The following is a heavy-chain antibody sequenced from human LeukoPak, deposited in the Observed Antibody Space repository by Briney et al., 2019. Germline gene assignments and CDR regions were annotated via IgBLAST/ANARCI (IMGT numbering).Heavy chain of an antibody. Sequence: AASVKVSCKASGYTFTGYYMHWVRQAPGQGLEWMGWINPNSGGTNYAQKFQGRVTMTRDTSISTAYMELSRLRSDDTVVYYCARFPGYSSSDYFDYWGQGTLVTVSS. CDR3: ARFPGYSSSDYFDY. J-gene: IGHJ4*02. CDR2: INPNSGGT. V-gene: IGHV1-2*02. CDR1: GYTFTGYY. D-gene: IGHD6-6*01.